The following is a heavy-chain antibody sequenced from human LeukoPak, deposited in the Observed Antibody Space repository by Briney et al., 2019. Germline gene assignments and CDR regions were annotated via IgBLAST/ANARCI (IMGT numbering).Heavy chain of an antibody. CDR2: IYYSGST. D-gene: IGHD3-22*01. V-gene: IGHV4-59*12. Sequence: PSETLSLTCTVSGGSISSYYWSWIRQPPGKGLEWIAYIYYSGSTNYNPSLKSRVTISVDTSKNQFSLKLSSVTAADTAVYYCARDQAYDSSGYPFDPWGQGTLVTVSS. CDR1: GGSISSYY. J-gene: IGHJ5*02. CDR3: ARDQAYDSSGYPFDP.